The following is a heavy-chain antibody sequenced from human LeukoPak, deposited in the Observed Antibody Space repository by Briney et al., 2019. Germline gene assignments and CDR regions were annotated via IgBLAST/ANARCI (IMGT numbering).Heavy chain of an antibody. CDR1: GYTFTGYY. CDR3: ARDNGGGGYSYGSNFDY. Sequence: ASVKVSCKASGYTFTGYYMHWVRQAPGQGLEWMGWINPNSGGTNYAQKFQGRVTMTRDTSTSTAYMDLRSLRSDDTAVYYCARDNGGGGYSYGSNFDYWGQGTLVTVSS. CDR2: INPNSGGT. V-gene: IGHV1-2*02. J-gene: IGHJ4*02. D-gene: IGHD5-18*01.